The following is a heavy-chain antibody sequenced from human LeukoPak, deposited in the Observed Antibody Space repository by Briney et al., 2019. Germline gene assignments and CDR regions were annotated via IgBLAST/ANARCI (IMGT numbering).Heavy chain of an antibody. D-gene: IGHD6-13*01. Sequence: SETLSLTCTVSGGSISSYYWSWIRQPPGKGLEWIGYIYYTGNTYFNPSLKSRVTISVDTSKNQFSLKLTSVTAADTAVYYCARVLAAAGNNWFDPWGQGTLVTVSS. CDR2: IYYTGNT. CDR3: ARVLAAAGNNWFDP. J-gene: IGHJ5*02. CDR1: GGSISSYY. V-gene: IGHV4-59*12.